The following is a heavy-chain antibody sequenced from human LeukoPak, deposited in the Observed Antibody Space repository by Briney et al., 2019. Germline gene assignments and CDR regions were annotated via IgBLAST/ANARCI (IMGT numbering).Heavy chain of an antibody. CDR2: INHSGST. J-gene: IGHJ5*02. V-gene: IGHV4-34*01. Sequence: SETLSLTCAAYGGSFSGYYWSWIRQPPGKGLEWIGEINHSGSTNYNPSLKSRVTISVDTSKNQFSLKLSSVTAADTAVYYCARCSKRLQRNNWFDPWGQGTLVTVSS. D-gene: IGHD4-11*01. CDR3: ARCSKRLQRNNWFDP. CDR1: GGSFSGYY.